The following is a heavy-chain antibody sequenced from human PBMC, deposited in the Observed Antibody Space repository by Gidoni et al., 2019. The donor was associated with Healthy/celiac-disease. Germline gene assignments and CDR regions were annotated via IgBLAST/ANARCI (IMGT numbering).Heavy chain of an antibody. J-gene: IGHJ3*02. D-gene: IGHD3-3*01. CDR3: ARERRITIFGVAPQGAFDI. CDR1: GFPFSSYA. CDR2: ISYDGSNK. Sequence: QVQLVESGGGVVQPGRSLRLSCAASGFPFSSYAMHWVRQAPGKGLEWVAVISYDGSNKYYADSVKGRFTISRDNSKNTLYLQMNSLRAEDTAVYYCARERRITIFGVAPQGAFDIWGQGTMVTVSS. V-gene: IGHV3-30-3*01.